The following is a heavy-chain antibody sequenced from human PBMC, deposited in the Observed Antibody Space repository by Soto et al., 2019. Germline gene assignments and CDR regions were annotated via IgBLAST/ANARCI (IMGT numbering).Heavy chain of an antibody. CDR1: NGSISSSPYY. J-gene: IGHJ5*02. V-gene: IGHV4-39*01. CDR2: INYSGTT. CDR3: ARAGNWFDP. Sequence: PSETLSLTCIVSNGSISSSPYYWGWIRQPPGKGLECIGIINYSGTTYNNPSLKSRVTISIDTTKNQFSLNLKSVTAAYTAVYYCARAGNWFDPWGQGTQVTVSS. D-gene: IGHD3-10*01.